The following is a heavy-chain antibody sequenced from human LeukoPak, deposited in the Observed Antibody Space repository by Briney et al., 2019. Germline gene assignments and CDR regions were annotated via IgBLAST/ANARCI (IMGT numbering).Heavy chain of an antibody. CDR1: GYTFTNYG. V-gene: IGHV1-18*01. CDR3: SRGIAVAGMFYGTVWFDP. Sequence: HEASVKVSCKASGYTFTNYGISWVRQAPGQGLEWMGWISVHNGNTNYAQKLQGRVTMTTDTSTSTAYMELRSLRSDDTAVYYCSRGIAVAGMFYGTVWFDPWGQGTLVTVSS. D-gene: IGHD6-19*01. J-gene: IGHJ5*02. CDR2: ISVHNGNT.